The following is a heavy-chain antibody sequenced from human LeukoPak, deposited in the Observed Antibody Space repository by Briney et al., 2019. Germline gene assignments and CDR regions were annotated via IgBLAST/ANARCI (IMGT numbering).Heavy chain of an antibody. J-gene: IGHJ3*02. Sequence: SVKVSCKASGGTFSSYAISWVRQAPGQGLEWMGGIIPIFGTANYAQKFQGRVTMTTDTSTSTAYMELRSLRSDDTAVYYCARLRKRQASAFDIWGQGTMVTVSS. CDR3: ARLRKRQASAFDI. CDR2: IIPIFGTA. D-gene: IGHD5-24*01. V-gene: IGHV1-69*05. CDR1: GGTFSSYA.